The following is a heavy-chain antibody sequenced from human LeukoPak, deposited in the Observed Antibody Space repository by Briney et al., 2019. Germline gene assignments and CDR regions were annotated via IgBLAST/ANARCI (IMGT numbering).Heavy chain of an antibody. D-gene: IGHD5-24*01. CDR1: GFTFSSYA. Sequence: GGSLRLSCAASGFTFSSYAMSWVRQAPGKGLEWVSVIVGSGVSTYYADSVKGRFTISRDNSKNTLYLQMNTLKVEDTAVYYCAKTVEMATIWGPFDYWGQGTLVSVPS. V-gene: IGHV3-23*01. CDR3: AKTVEMATIWGPFDY. CDR2: IVGSGVST. J-gene: IGHJ4*02.